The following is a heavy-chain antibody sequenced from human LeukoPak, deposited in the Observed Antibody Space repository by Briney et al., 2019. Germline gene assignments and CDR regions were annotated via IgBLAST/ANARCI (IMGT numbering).Heavy chain of an antibody. CDR3: ARKRDAFDI. Sequence: SETLSLTCAVYGGSFSGYYWSWIRQPPGKGLEWIGEINHSGSTNYNPSLKSRVAISVDTSKNQFSLNLSSVTAADTAVYYCARKRDAFDIWGQGTMVTVSS. CDR2: INHSGST. J-gene: IGHJ3*02. CDR1: GGSFSGYY. V-gene: IGHV4-34*01.